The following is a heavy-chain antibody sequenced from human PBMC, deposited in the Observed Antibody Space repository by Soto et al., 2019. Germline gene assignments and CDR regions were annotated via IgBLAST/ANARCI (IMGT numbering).Heavy chain of an antibody. J-gene: IGHJ4*02. CDR3: ARDPYYYGSGSYYFDY. CDR1: GFTFSSYA. Sequence: PGGSLRLSCAASGFTFSSYAMHWVRQAPGKGLEWVAVISYDGSNKYYADSVKGRFTISRDNSKNTLYLQMNSLRAEDTAVYYCARDPYYYGSGSYYFDYWGQGTLVTVSS. V-gene: IGHV3-30-3*01. CDR2: ISYDGSNK. D-gene: IGHD3-10*01.